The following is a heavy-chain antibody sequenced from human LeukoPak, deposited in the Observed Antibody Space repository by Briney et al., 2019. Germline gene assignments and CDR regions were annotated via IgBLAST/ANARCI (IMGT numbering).Heavy chain of an antibody. CDR1: GFSFSSYG. CDR2: IGGSGGNT. J-gene: IGHJ4*02. V-gene: IGHV3-23*01. D-gene: IGHD3-16*01. Sequence: PGGSLRLSCAASGFSFSSYGMSWVRQAPGKGLEWVSDIGGSGGNTHYAGSVKGRFTISRDNSKNTLYLQMNTLRAADTAVYYCAKDHGGILDRWGQGTLVTISS. CDR3: AKDHGGILDR.